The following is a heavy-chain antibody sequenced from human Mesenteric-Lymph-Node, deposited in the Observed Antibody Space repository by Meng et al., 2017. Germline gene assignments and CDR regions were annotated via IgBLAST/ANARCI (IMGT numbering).Heavy chain of an antibody. J-gene: IGHJ4*02. CDR1: GFTFSNFG. CDR3: ATANYGSGSYISH. CDR2: IWFDGSNK. D-gene: IGHD3-10*01. Sequence: GESLKISCAASGFTFSNFGMHWVRQAPGKWLEWVATIWFDGSNKYYADSVKGRFTISRDNSKNMLYLQMSSLRAEDTAIYYCATANYGSGSYISHWGQGTLVTVSS. V-gene: IGHV3-33*01.